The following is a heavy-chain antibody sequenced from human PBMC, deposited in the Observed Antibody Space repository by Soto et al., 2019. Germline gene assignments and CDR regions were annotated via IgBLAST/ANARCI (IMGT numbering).Heavy chain of an antibody. D-gene: IGHD2-2*01. CDR3: ARDRLDFRPGSSTSKYYYYGMDV. J-gene: IGHJ6*02. V-gene: IGHV4-31*03. Sequence: QVQLQESGPGLVKPSQTLSLTCTVSGGSISSGGYYWSWIRQHPGKGLEWIGYIYYSGSTYYNPSLKSRVXISVDTSKNQXXLXLXXVTAADTAVYYCARDRLDFRPGSSTSKYYYYGMDVWGQGTTVTVSS. CDR1: GGSISSGGYY. CDR2: IYYSGST.